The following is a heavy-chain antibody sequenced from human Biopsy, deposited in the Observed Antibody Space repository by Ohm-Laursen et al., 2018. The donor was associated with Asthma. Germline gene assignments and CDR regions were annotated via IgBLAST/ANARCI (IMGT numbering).Heavy chain of an antibody. CDR1: GFSPRTPGVG. CDR2: IYWDDYN. CDR3: ALSQDSGFDDHSPSWFDP. Sequence: TQTLTLTFSFSGFSPRTPGVGVGWIRQSPGKALEWLALIYWDDYNLFRPSLKRRLTITKDPSKNQVVLTMTKMDPVDSGTYYCALSQDSGFDDHSPSWFDPWGQGTLVTVSS. V-gene: IGHV2-5*02. J-gene: IGHJ5*02. D-gene: IGHD3-9*01.